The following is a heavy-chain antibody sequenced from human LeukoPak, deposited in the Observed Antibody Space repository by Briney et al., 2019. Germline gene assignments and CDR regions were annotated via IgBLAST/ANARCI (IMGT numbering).Heavy chain of an antibody. D-gene: IGHD2-2*03. CDR2: ISAYNGNT. V-gene: IGHV1-18*01. CDR1: GYTFTSYG. J-gene: IGHJ4*02. CDR3: ARDGYCSSTSCYSTSRTFDY. Sequence: ASVKVSCKASGYTFTSYGISWVRQAPGQGLEWMGWISAYNGNTDYAQKLQGRVTMTTDTSTSTAYMELRSLRSDDTAVYYCARDGYCSSTSCYSTSRTFDYWGQGTLVTVSS.